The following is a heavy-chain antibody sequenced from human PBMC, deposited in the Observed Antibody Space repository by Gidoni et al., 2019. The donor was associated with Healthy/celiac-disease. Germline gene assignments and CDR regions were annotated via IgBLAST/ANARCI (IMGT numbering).Heavy chain of an antibody. V-gene: IGHV3-48*02. Sequence: EVQLVESGGGLVQRGGSLGLSCAASGFTFSSDSMNCVRQAPGKGLEWVSYISSSSSTIYYADSVKGRFTISRDNAKNSLYLQMNSLRDEDTAVYYCARALGYCSGGSCYYYFDYWGQGTLVTVSS. J-gene: IGHJ4*02. CDR2: ISSSSSTI. CDR1: GFTFSSDS. CDR3: ARALGYCSGGSCYYYFDY. D-gene: IGHD2-15*01.